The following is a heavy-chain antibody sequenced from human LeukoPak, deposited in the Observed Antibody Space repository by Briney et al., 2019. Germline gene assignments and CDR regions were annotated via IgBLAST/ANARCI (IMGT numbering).Heavy chain of an antibody. CDR1: GFTFSSYW. D-gene: IGHD1-26*01. CDR2: IKQDGSEK. J-gene: IGHJ3*02. CDR3: ARSGSLARDAFDI. V-gene: IGHV3-7*01. Sequence: GGSLRLSCAASGFTFSSYWMSWVRQAPGKGLEWVANIKQDGSEKYYVDSVKGRFTISRDNAKNSLYLQMNSLRAEDTAVYYCARSGSLARDAFDIWGQGTVVTVSS.